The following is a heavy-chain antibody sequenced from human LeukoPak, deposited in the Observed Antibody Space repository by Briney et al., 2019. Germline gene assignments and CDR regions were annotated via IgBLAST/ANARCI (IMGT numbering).Heavy chain of an antibody. V-gene: IGHV3-7*01. J-gene: IGHJ3*02. CDR1: GFAFSTYW. D-gene: IGHD3-3*01. Sequence: GGSLRLSCAASGFAFSTYWMNWVRQAPGKGLEWVANIKQDGSEEYYVDSVKGRFTISRDNAKNSLYLQMNSLRAEDTAVYYCAKPITISGATDGFDIWGQRAKVTVSS. CDR2: IKQDGSEE. CDR3: AKPITISGATDGFDI.